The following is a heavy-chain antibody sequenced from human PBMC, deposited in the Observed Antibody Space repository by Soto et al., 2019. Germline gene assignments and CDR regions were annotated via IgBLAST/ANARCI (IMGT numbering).Heavy chain of an antibody. J-gene: IGHJ2*01. CDR3: ARGSLRGGNWYFDL. CDR2: TYYRSKGYN. V-gene: IGHV6-1*01. CDR1: GDSVSKNSAT. D-gene: IGHD3-16*01. Sequence: QEQLQQSGPGLVKPSQTLSLTCAISGDSVSKNSATWNWIRQSPARGLEWLGRTYYRSKGYNDYAVSVKSRINLNPDTSKNQFSLQLTSVPPEDTAVYYCARGSLRGGNWYFDLWGRGTLVTVSS.